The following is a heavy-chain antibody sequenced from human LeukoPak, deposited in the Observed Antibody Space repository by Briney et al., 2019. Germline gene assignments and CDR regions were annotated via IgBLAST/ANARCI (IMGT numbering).Heavy chain of an antibody. CDR1: GFTFSSYA. J-gene: IGHJ4*02. V-gene: IGHV3-23*01. CDR2: VSGSGGST. Sequence: PGGSLRLSCAASGFTFSSYAMSWVRQAPGKGLEWVSGVSGSGGSTYYADSVKGRFTISRDNSKNTLYLQMNSLRAEDTAVYYCAKDLDIVATITGEWGQGTLVTVSA. CDR3: AKDLDIVATITGE. D-gene: IGHD5-12*01.